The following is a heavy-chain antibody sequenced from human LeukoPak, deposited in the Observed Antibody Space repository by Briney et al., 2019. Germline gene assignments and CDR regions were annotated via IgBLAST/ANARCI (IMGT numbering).Heavy chain of an antibody. Sequence: SETLSLTCTVSGGSIISGGYYWSWIRQPPGKGLEWIGYIYHSGSTYYNPSLKSRVTISVDRSKNQFSLKLSSVTAADTAVYYCAREYNSSSPPQRYYYYYMDVWGKGTTVTVSS. CDR3: AREYNSSSPPQRYYYYYMDV. V-gene: IGHV4-30-2*01. D-gene: IGHD6-6*01. CDR1: GGSIISGGYY. CDR2: IYHSGST. J-gene: IGHJ6*03.